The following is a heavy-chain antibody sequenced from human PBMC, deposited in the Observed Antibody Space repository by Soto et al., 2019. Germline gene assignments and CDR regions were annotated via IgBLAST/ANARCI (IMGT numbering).Heavy chain of an antibody. CDR2: IDSATLYT. Sequence: GGALRLSCAASGFTFSDYYMSWIRQAPGQGLEWVSYIDSATLYTKYSDSVKGRFTISRDNAKNSVFLQMNSLRADDTAVYYCVRAGFDFWSGSYTAASDYWGQGTQYTVSS. V-gene: IGHV3-11*06. CDR1: GFTFSDYY. D-gene: IGHD3-3*01. CDR3: VRAGFDFWSGSYTAASDY. J-gene: IGHJ4*02.